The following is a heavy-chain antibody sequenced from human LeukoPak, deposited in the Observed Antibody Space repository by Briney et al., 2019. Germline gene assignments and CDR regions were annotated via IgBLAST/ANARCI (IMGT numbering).Heavy chain of an antibody. D-gene: IGHD2-21*01. CDR2: IYPGDSDT. J-gene: IGHJ4*02. Sequence: GESLKISCKSSGYSFTTYWIAWVRQMPGKGLEWMGIIYPGDSDTRYSPSFQGQVTISADKSISTAYLQWTSLKASDSAMYYCARVLIRGDEIDYWGQGTLVTVSS. CDR3: ARVLIRGDEIDY. V-gene: IGHV5-51*01. CDR1: GYSFTTYW.